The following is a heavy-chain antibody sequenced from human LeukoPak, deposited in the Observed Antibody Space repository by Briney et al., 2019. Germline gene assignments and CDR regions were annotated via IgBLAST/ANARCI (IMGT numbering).Heavy chain of an antibody. D-gene: IGHD3-9*01. CDR3: ARANYDILTGYYKGPFYFDY. CDR1: GFTFSSYA. J-gene: IGHJ4*02. Sequence: GGSLRLSCAASGFTFSSYAMHWVRQAPGKGLEYVSAISSNGGSTYYANSVKGRFTISRDNSKNTLYLQMGSPRAEDMAVYYCARANYDILTGYYKGPFYFDYWGQGTLVTVSS. CDR2: ISSNGGST. V-gene: IGHV3-64*01.